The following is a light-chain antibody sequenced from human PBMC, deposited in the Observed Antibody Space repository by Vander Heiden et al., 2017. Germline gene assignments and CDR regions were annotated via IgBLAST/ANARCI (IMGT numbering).Light chain of an antibody. CDR2: LGS. Sequence: IVLPQFPFSLPVPPGEPASISCRSSQSLLHSNGYNDWDWDRQKPGQSPELMIYLGSNRASGVPDRFSVSGSGTDFTLKISRVEAEDVGVDFCIQALQTTREFTFGPGTKVEIK. CDR3: IQALQTTREFT. J-gene: IGKJ3*01. V-gene: IGKV2-28*01. CDR1: QSLLHSNGYND.